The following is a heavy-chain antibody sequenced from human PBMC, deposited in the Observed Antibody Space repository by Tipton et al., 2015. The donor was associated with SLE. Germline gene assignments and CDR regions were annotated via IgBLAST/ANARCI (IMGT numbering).Heavy chain of an antibody. J-gene: IGHJ4*02. V-gene: IGHV4-59*12. CDR1: DASLSTYF. CDR3: ARAEQQREPFDY. D-gene: IGHD6-13*01. CDR2: IYYSGST. Sequence: LRLSCTVSDASLSTYFWSWIRQPPGKGLEWIGYIYYSGSTNYNPSLKSRVTISVDKSKNQFSLKLSSVTAADTAVYYCARAEQQREPFDYWGQGTLVTVSS.